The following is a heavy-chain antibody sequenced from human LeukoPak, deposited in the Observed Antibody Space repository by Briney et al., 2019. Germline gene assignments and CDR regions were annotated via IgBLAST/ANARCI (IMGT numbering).Heavy chain of an antibody. Sequence: GGSLRLSCAASGFTFSSYSMNWVRQAPGKGLEWVANIKQDGSERYYVDSVKGRFTISRDNAKNSLYLQMNSLRAEDTAVYYCARKGAKLGIGAFDIWGQGTMVTVSS. D-gene: IGHD7-27*01. V-gene: IGHV3-7*01. CDR2: IKQDGSER. CDR1: GFTFSSYS. J-gene: IGHJ3*02. CDR3: ARKGAKLGIGAFDI.